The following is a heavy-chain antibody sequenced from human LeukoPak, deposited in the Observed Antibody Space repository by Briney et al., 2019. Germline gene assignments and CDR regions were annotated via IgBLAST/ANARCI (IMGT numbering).Heavy chain of an antibody. CDR2: VSNSGDNT. D-gene: IGHD5-18*01. J-gene: IGHJ4*02. CDR3: AKGNTANKNPNFDY. CDR1: GFTFSTYG. Sequence: GGSLRLSCAAPGFTFSTYGMNWVRQAPGKGLEWVSTVSNSGDNTYYADSVKGRFTISRDNSRDTLYLQMNSLRAEDTAVYYCAKGNTANKNPNFDYWGQGTLVTVSS. V-gene: IGHV3-23*01.